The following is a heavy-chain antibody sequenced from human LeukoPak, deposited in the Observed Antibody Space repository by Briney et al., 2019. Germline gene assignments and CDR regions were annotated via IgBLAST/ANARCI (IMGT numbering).Heavy chain of an antibody. D-gene: IGHD3-22*01. CDR1: GGSISSGGYS. V-gene: IGHV4-30-2*01. J-gene: IGHJ1*01. Sequence: SETLSLTCAVSGGSISSGGYSWSWIRQPPGKGLEWIGYIYHSGGTHYNPSLKSRVTISVDRSKNQFSLKLSSVTAADTAVYYCARSDSSGYHFQHWGQGTLVTVSS. CDR3: ARSDSSGYHFQH. CDR2: IYHSGGT.